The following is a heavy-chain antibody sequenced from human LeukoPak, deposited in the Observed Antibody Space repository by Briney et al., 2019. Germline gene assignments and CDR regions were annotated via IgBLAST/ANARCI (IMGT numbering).Heavy chain of an antibody. J-gene: IGHJ4*02. CDR2: ISGSGGST. CDR3: AKDSSGWFGEFDY. Sequence: PGGSLRLSCAASGFTFSSYAMSWVRQAPGKGLEWVSAISGSGGSTYYADSVKGRFTISRDNSRNTLYLQMNSLRAEDTAVYYCAKDSSGWFGEFDYWGQGTLVTVSS. V-gene: IGHV3-23*01. CDR1: GFTFSSYA. D-gene: IGHD3-10*01.